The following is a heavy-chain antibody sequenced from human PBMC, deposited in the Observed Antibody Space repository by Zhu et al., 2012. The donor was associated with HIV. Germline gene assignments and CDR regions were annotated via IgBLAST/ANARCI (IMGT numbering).Heavy chain of an antibody. Sequence: QVQLQESGPGLVKPSETLSLTCSVSNYSISSGYYWGWIRQPPGKGLEWIGSIYSSGSAYYNPSLRSRVTISIDTSKNQFSLKLTSVTAADTAVYYCARDSEFAHCGGDCYSVWFDPWGPGTLVTVSS. CDR1: NYSISSGYY. D-gene: IGHD2-21*02. CDR3: ARDSEFAHCGGDCYSVWFDP. V-gene: IGHV4-38-2*02. CDR2: IYSSGSA. J-gene: IGHJ5*02.